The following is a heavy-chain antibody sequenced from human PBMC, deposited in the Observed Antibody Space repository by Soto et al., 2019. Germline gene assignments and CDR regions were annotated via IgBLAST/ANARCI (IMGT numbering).Heavy chain of an antibody. J-gene: IGHJ4*02. CDR2: MSGSGDDA. CDR3: AKKVTIYAVDPADY. V-gene: IGHV3-23*01. Sequence: WWSLRLSCSASVFTFSNYGMSWVRQAPGKGLEWVSVMSGSGDDAYYADSVKGRFTISRDNSKNTLYLQMNSLRAEDTAVYFCAKKVTIYAVDPADYWGQGTQVTVSS. CDR1: VFTFSNYG. D-gene: IGHD3-3*01.